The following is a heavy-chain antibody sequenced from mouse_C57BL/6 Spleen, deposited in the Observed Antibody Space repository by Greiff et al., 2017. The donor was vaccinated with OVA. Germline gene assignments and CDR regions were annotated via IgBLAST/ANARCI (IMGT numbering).Heavy chain of an antibody. V-gene: IGHV5-16*01. CDR1: GFTFSDYY. J-gene: IGHJ1*03. CDR2: INYDGSST. Sequence: VQLKESEGGLVQPGSSMKLSCTASGFTFSDYYMAWVRQVPEKGLEWVANINYDGSSTYYLDSLKSRFIISRDNAKNILYLQMSSLKSEDTATYYCARGYDYDWYFDVWGTGTTVTVSS. D-gene: IGHD2-4*01. CDR3: ARGYDYDWYFDV.